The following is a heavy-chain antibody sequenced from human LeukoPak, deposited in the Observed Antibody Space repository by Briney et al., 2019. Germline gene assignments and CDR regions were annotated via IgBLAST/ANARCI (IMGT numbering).Heavy chain of an antibody. D-gene: IGHD3-3*01. J-gene: IGHJ5*02. CDR1: GGSFSGYY. CDR2: INHSGST. V-gene: IGHV4-34*01. CDR3: ARDLYDFWSGRYNWFDP. Sequence: SETLSLTCAVYGGSFSGYYWSWIRQPPGKRLEWIGEINHSGSTNYNPSLKSRVTISVDTSKNQFSLKLSSVTAADTAVYYCARDLYDFWSGRYNWFDPWGQGTLVTVSS.